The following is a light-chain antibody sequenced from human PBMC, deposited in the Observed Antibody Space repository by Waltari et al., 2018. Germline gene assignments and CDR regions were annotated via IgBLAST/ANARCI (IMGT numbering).Light chain of an antibody. V-gene: IGLV2-23*02. CDR1: SSDVGSYDL. CDR2: EVY. J-gene: IGLJ2*01. Sequence: QSALTQPASVSGSPGQSITISCTGTSSDVGSYDLVSWYQQHPGKAPKLMIYEVYKRPSGFSIRFSGSKSGNTASLTISGLQAEDEADYYCCSYAGSSTFTFGGGTKLTVL. CDR3: CSYAGSSTFT.